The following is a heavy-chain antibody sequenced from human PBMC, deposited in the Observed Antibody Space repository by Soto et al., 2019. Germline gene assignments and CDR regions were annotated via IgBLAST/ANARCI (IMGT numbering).Heavy chain of an antibody. CDR1: GGSISSGGYY. D-gene: IGHD3-3*01. CDR2: IYYSGST. V-gene: IGHV4-31*03. J-gene: IGHJ5*02. Sequence: SSETLSLTCTVSGGSISSGGYYWSWIRQHPGKGLEWIGYIYYSGSTYYNPSLKSRVTISVDTSKNQFSLKLSSVTAADTAVYYCARALYYDFWSGRRNWFDPWGQGTLVTVSS. CDR3: ARALYYDFWSGRRNWFDP.